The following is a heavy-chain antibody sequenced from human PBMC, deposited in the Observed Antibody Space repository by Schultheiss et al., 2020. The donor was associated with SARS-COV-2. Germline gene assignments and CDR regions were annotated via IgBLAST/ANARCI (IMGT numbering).Heavy chain of an antibody. V-gene: IGHV3-23*01. Sequence: GGSLRLSCAASGFTFSSYAMSWVRQAPGKGLEWVSAISGGGSSTYYADSVKGRFTISRDNSKNTLCLQMNSLRAEDTAVYYCARDLCCSNTSYYTNYWGQGTLVTVSS. J-gene: IGHJ4*02. D-gene: IGHD2-2*02. CDR3: ARDLCCSNTSYYTNY. CDR1: GFTFSSYA. CDR2: ISGGGSST.